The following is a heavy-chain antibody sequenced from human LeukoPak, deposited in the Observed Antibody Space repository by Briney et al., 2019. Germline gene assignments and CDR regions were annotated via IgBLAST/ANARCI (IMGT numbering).Heavy chain of an antibody. J-gene: IGHJ5*02. V-gene: IGHV3-7*01. CDR3: ARDEYYYDSSGYIS. D-gene: IGHD3-22*01. CDR1: GFTFSSYW. CDR2: IKQDGSEK. Sequence: GGSLRLSCAASGFTFSSYWMSWVRQAPGKGPEWVANIKQDGSEKYYVDSVKGRFTISRDNAKNSLYLQINSLRAEDTAVYYCARDEYYYDSSGYISWGQGTLVTVSS.